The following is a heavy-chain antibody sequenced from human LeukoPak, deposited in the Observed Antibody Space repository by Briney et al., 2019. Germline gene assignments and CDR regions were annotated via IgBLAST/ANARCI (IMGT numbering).Heavy chain of an antibody. CDR3: ARVTMVRGYYYMDV. CDR1: GGSISSSSYY. V-gene: IGHV4-39*01. D-gene: IGHD3-10*01. J-gene: IGHJ6*03. CDR2: IYYSGST. Sequence: SETLSLTCTVSGGSISSSSYYWGWIRQPPGKGLEWIGNIYYSGSTYYNPSLKSRVTISVDTSKNQFSLKLSSVTAADTAVYYCARVTMVRGYYYMDVWGKGTTVTISS.